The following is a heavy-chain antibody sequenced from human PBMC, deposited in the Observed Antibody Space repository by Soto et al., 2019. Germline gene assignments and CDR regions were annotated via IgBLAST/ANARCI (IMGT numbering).Heavy chain of an antibody. CDR3: ARVNYGPLAY. CDR2: VDPNSGGT. J-gene: IGHJ4*02. V-gene: IGHV1-2*02. Sequence: QVQLVQSGAEVEQPGASVKVSCKPSGYTFTDLYIHWVRQAPGQGLEWMGWVDPNSGGTKQTQKFQGRLTMTRDTSTGAVYMELYSLRSGATSVYYCARVNYGPLAYWGQGPLVTVSS. D-gene: IGHD3-10*01. CDR1: GYTFTDLY.